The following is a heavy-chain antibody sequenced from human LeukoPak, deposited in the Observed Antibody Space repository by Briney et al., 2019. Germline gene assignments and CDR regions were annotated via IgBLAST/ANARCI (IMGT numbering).Heavy chain of an antibody. V-gene: IGHV4-59*08. Sequence: PSKTLSLTCTVSGGSISSYYWSWIRQPPGRGLEWIGYMYYSGSTNYNPSLKSRVTISVDTSKDQFSLNLNSVTAADTAVYYCARLRRYYDSSGSMASYYFDYWGQGTLVTVSS. D-gene: IGHD3-22*01. CDR3: ARLRRYYDSSGSMASYYFDY. CDR1: GGSISSYY. CDR2: MYYSGST. J-gene: IGHJ4*02.